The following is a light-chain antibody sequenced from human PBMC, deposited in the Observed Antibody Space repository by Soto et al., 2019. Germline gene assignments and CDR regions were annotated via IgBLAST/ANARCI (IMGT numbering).Light chain of an antibody. CDR1: QSVFSS. V-gene: IGKV3-15*01. Sequence: EIVLTQSPSTLSVSPGERATLSCRASQSVFSSLAWYQQKPGQAPRPLIYGASTRATGIPARFSGSGSGTEFTLTISSLQSEDFAVYYCQQYNNWPQTFGQGTKVDIK. J-gene: IGKJ1*01. CDR3: QQYNNWPQT. CDR2: GAS.